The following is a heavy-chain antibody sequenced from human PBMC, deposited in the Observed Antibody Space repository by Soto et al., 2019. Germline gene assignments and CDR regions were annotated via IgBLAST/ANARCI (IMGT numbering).Heavy chain of an antibody. CDR3: GRDDYIWGSYRFLSQRDTNYFDY. D-gene: IGHD3-16*02. J-gene: IGHJ4*02. V-gene: IGHV1-18*01. Sequence: ASVKVSCKASGYTFTSYGISWVRQAPGQGLEWMGWISAYNGNTNYAQKLQGRVTMTTDTSTSTAYMELRSLRSDDTAVYYCGRDDYIWGSYRFLSQRDTNYFDYWGQGTLVTVSS. CDR1: GYTFTSYG. CDR2: ISAYNGNT.